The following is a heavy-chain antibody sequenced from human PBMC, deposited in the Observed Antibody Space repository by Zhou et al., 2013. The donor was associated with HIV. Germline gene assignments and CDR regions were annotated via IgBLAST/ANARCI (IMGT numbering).Heavy chain of an antibody. CDR2: ISGYSGDT. D-gene: IGHD6-13*01. V-gene: IGHV1-18*03. J-gene: IGHJ4*02. CDR1: GYTFTNYY. Sequence: QLVQSGAEVKKPGASVKVSCKASGYTFTNYYMHWVRQAPGQGLEWMGWISGYSGDTNYAQKFQGRLSITTDTSTSTGYMELRSLRSDDMAVYYCARDRQIAATGTSVDSWGQGTLVTVAS. CDR3: ARDRQIAATGTSVDS.